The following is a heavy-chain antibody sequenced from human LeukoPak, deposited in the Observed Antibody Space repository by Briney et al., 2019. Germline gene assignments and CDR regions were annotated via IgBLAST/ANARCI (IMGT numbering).Heavy chain of an antibody. J-gene: IGHJ4*02. CDR1: GGTFSSYA. V-gene: IGHV1-69*05. CDR2: IIPVFGTA. D-gene: IGHD2-2*01. CDR3: ASGKGEVVPAE. Sequence: SVKVSCKASGGTFSSYAISWVRQAPGQGLEWMGGIIPVFGTANYAQKFQGRVTITTDESTSTAYMELSSLRSEDTAVYYCASGKGEVVPAEWGQGTLVTVSS.